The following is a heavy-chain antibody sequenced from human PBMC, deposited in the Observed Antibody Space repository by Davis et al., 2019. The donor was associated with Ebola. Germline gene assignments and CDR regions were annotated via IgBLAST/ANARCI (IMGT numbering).Heavy chain of an antibody. D-gene: IGHD2/OR15-2a*01. CDR2: IYYSGST. V-gene: IGHV4-34*01. J-gene: IGHJ6*02. CDR3: ARRNQGYYYYGMDV. CDR1: GGSFSSYY. Sequence: SETLSLTCAVYGGSFSSYYWSWIRQPPGKGLEWIGSIYYSGSTYYNPSLKSRVTISVDTSKNQFSLKLSSVTAADTAVYYCARRNQGYYYYGMDVWGQGTTVTVSS.